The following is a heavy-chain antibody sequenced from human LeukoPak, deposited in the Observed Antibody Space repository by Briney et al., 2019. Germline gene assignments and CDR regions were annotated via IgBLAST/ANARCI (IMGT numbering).Heavy chain of an antibody. Sequence: PSETLSLTCTVSGVSISSYYWSWIRQPPGKGLEWIGYIYHRGSTNYNPSLKSRVTISLDTSKNQFSLKLSSVTAADTAVYYCARDRRYSYGWPMDVWGKGTTVTVSS. CDR1: GVSISSYY. CDR2: IYHRGST. D-gene: IGHD5-18*01. CDR3: ARDRRYSYGWPMDV. V-gene: IGHV4-59*01. J-gene: IGHJ6*03.